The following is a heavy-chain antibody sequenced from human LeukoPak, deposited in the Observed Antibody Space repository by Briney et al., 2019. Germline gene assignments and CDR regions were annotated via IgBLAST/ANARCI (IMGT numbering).Heavy chain of an antibody. V-gene: IGHV3-49*04. D-gene: IGHD3-10*01. CDR3: TRGADYYDAFDN. CDR2: IRSKAYGGTT. J-gene: IGHJ3*02. CDR1: GFTFGDYA. Sequence: GGSLRLSCTASGFTFGDYAMSWVRQAPGKGLEWVGFIRSKAYGGTTEYAASVKGRFTISRDDSKSIAYLQMNSLKTEDTAVYYCTRGADYYDAFDNWGQGTMVAVSS.